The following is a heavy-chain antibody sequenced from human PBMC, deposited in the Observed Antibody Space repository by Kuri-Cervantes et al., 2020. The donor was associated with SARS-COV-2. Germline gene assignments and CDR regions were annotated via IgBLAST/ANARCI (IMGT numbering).Heavy chain of an antibody. Sequence: GSLRLSCAVYGGSFSGYYWSWIRQPPGKGLEWIGEINHSGSTNYNPSLKSRVTISVDTSKNQFSLKLSSVTAADTAVYYCARSYDSSGSDAFDIWGQGTMVTVSS. V-gene: IGHV4-34*01. D-gene: IGHD3-22*01. CDR3: ARSYDSSGSDAFDI. J-gene: IGHJ3*02. CDR1: GGSFSGYY. CDR2: INHSGST.